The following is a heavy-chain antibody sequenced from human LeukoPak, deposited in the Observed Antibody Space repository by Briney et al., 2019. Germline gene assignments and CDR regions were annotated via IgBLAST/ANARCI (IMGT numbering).Heavy chain of an antibody. D-gene: IGHD2-21*01. J-gene: IGHJ4*02. CDR2: IKQDGSEK. CDR1: GFTFSSYA. Sequence: GGSLRLSCAASGFTFSSYAMSWVRQAPGKGLEWVANIKQDGSEKYYVDSVKGRFTISKDNAKNSLYLQMNSLRAEDTAVYYCARVVFPSRVSDYWGQGTLVTVSS. CDR3: ARVVFPSRVSDY. V-gene: IGHV3-7*01.